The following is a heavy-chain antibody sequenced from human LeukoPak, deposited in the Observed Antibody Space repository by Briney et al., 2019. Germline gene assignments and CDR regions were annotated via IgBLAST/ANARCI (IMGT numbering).Heavy chain of an antibody. J-gene: IGHJ5*02. Sequence: PSETLSLTCTVSGGSISTYYWSWIRQPPGKGLEWIGYIYYSGSSDYNPSLKSRVTISVDTSKNQFSLKLSSVTAADTAVYYCARADRIFTAGGGFDPWGQGTLVTVSS. CDR1: GGSISTYY. CDR2: IYYSGSS. V-gene: IGHV4-59*08. D-gene: IGHD3-3*01. CDR3: ARADRIFTAGGGFDP.